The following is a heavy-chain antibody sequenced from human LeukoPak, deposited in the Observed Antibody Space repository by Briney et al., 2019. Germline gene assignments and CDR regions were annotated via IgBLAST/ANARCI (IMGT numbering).Heavy chain of an antibody. D-gene: IGHD4-17*01. CDR2: IYPGDSDT. CDR1: GYRFTSYW. CDR3: ARNYGDPYYYYGMDV. V-gene: IGHV5-51*01. J-gene: IGHJ6*02. Sequence: PGESLKISCKGSGYRFTSYWIGWVRQMPGKGLEWMGIIYPGDSDTRYSPSFQGQVTISADKSISTAYLQWSSLKASDTAMYYCARNYGDPYYYYGMDVWGQGTMVTVSS.